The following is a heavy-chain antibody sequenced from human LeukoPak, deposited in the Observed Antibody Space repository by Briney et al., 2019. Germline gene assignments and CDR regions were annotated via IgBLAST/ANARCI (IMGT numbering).Heavy chain of an antibody. D-gene: IGHD3-3*01. CDR3: ARASSIFGVVQAEPPNLGAYGMDV. V-gene: IGHV4-39*01. J-gene: IGHJ6*02. CDR2: MYYKGNT. Sequence: KSSETLSLTCSVSGGSINSNSHYWGWIRQPPGKGLEWIGSMYYKGNTYYNPSLKSRVTISVDTSKNQFSLKLSSVTAADTAVYYCARASSIFGVVQAEPPNLGAYGMDVWGQGTTVTVSS. CDR1: GGSINSNSHY.